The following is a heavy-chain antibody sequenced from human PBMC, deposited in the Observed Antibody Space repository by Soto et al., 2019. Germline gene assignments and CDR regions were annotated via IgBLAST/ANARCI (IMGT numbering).Heavy chain of an antibody. J-gene: IGHJ4*02. D-gene: IGHD3-9*01. CDR2: IYYSGST. V-gene: IGHV4-59*01. Sequence: PSETLSLTCTVSGGSISSYYWSWIRQPPGKGLDWIGYIYYSGSTNYNPSLKSRVTISVDTSKNQFSLKLSSVTAADTAVYYCARVRYYDILTGYYRQYYFDYWGQGTLVTVSS. CDR1: GGSISSYY. CDR3: ARVRYYDILTGYYRQYYFDY.